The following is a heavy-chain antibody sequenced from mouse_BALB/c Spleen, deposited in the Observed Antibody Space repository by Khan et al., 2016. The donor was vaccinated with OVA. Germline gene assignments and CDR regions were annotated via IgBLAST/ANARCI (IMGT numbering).Heavy chain of an antibody. CDR3: ARSVVDYYAMDY. J-gene: IGHJ4*01. D-gene: IGHD1-1*02. CDR1: GFTFSSYA. V-gene: IGHV5-9-3*01. Sequence: EVELVESGGGSVKPGGSLKLSCSASGFTFSSYAISWVRPTPGKRLELVATIRSGGHYTFYPDSVQGRFTISRDNARNTLYLQMSSLRSEDTAMYYCARSVVDYYAMDYWGQGASVTVSS. CDR2: IRSGGHYT.